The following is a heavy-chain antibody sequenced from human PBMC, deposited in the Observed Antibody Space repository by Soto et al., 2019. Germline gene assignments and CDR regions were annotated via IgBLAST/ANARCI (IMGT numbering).Heavy chain of an antibody. J-gene: IGHJ6*02. V-gene: IGHV6-1*01. CDR2: TYYRSKWYN. D-gene: IGHD6-6*01. Sequence: SQTLSLTCAISGDSVSSNSAAWNWIRQSPSRGLEWLGRTYYRSKWYNDYAVSVKRRITINPATSKNQFSLQLNSVTPEDTAAYYCARVELCRSSSSSYGTDVWGQGTTVTVSS. CDR1: GDSVSSNSAA. CDR3: ARVELCRSSSSSYGTDV.